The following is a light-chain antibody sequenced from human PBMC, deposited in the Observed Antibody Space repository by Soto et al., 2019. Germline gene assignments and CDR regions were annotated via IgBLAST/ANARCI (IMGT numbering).Light chain of an antibody. CDR1: SSNIGNNY. CDR3: GTWDTSLSAWV. J-gene: IGLJ2*01. V-gene: IGLV1-51*01. Sequence: QSVLTQATSVSAAPGQKVTISCSGSSSNIGNNYVSWYQQLPGTAPKLLICDNNNRPSGVPDRFSASKSGTSATLDITGLQTGDEADYYCGTWDTSLSAWVFGGGTKLTVL. CDR2: DNN.